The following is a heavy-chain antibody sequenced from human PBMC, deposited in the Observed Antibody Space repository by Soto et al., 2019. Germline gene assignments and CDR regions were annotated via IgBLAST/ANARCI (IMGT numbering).Heavy chain of an antibody. J-gene: IGHJ5*02. Sequence: ASVKVSCKASGYTFSSYDINWVRQASGQGLEWMGWMNPKSGQTGYAPRFQGRVTMTGNTSISTAYMELSSLRSEDTAVYYCARDIGPALDCFGPCGQGTLVTVSS. CDR3: ARDIGPALDCFGP. V-gene: IGHV1-8*01. D-gene: IGHD5-18*01. CDR2: MNPKSGQT. CDR1: GYTFSSYD.